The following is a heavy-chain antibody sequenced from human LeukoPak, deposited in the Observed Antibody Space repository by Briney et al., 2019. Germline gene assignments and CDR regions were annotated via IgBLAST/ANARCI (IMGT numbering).Heavy chain of an antibody. CDR3: ARGPTSREVAFDY. V-gene: IGHV4-4*07. CDR2: IYTSGST. Sequence: SETLSLTCTVSGGSITIYYWSWIRQPAGKGLEWIGRIYTSGSTNYNPSLKSRVTMSVDTSKNQFSLTLNSVTAADTAVYYCARGPTSREVAFDYWGQGTLVTVSS. D-gene: IGHD1-26*01. CDR1: GGSITIYY. J-gene: IGHJ4*02.